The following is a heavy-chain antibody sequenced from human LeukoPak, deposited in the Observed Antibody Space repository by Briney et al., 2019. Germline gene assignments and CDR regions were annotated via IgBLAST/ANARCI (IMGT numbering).Heavy chain of an antibody. D-gene: IGHD1-1*01. J-gene: IGHJ4*02. CDR2: IKPDGSEK. Sequence: GGSLRLSCAASGFTFSTFWMSWVRQAPGKGLEWVANIKPDGSEKYYVDSMKGRFTASRDNAKNSLYLQMDSLRAEDTAVYYCARGGTFVSDYWGQGTLVTVSS. V-gene: IGHV3-7*01. CDR1: GFTFSTFW. CDR3: ARGGTFVSDY.